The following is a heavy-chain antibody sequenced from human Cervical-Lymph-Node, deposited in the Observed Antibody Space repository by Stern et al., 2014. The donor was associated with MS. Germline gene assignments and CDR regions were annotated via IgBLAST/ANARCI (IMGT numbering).Heavy chain of an antibody. J-gene: IGHJ6*02. V-gene: IGHV3-33*01. CDR2: IGYDGSNK. Sequence: QVQLGQSGGGVVQPGRSLRLSCAASGFTFSSYGMHWVRQAPGKGLAWVAVIGYDGSNKYYADSVKGRFTISRDNSKNTLYLQMNSLRAEDTAVYYCASQLLPYYYGMDVWGQGTTVTVSS. CDR1: GFTFSSYG. D-gene: IGHD1-26*01. CDR3: ASQLLPYYYGMDV.